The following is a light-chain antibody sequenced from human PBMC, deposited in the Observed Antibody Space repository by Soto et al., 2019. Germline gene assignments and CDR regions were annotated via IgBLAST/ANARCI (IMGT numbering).Light chain of an antibody. CDR1: QSVLHSSNNKNY. Sequence: DTVMTQSPDSLAVSLGERATINCKSSQSVLHSSNNKNYLAWYQQKPGQPPKLLIYWASTRESGVPDRFSGSGSGTDFSLTISSLQAEDVAVYNCQQYFSTPFTFGPGTKVDIK. CDR3: QQYFSTPFT. CDR2: WAS. J-gene: IGKJ3*01. V-gene: IGKV4-1*01.